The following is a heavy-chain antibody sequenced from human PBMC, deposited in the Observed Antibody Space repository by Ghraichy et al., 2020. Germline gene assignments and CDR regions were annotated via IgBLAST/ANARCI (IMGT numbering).Heavy chain of an antibody. CDR1: GGSITSSNYY. J-gene: IGHJ4*02. CDR2: FHHSGTT. CDR3: ARLSSGYDPFFDS. Sequence: SETPSLTCTVFGGSITSSNYYWGWIRQPPGKGLEWIRSFHHSGTTYSYTPSLTSRVTLSAATSKNQISLNLQSVTAADTALYYCARLSSGYDPFFDSWGQGTLVTVSA. D-gene: IGHD5-12*01. V-gene: IGHV4-39*01.